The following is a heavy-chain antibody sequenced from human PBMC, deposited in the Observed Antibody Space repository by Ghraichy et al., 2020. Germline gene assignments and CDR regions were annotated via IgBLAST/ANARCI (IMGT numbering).Heavy chain of an antibody. CDR1: GGSISSGGYY. Sequence: SETLSLTCTVSGGSISSGGYYWSWIRQHPGKGLEWIGYIYYSGSTYYNPSLKSRVTISVDTSKNQFSLKLSSVTAADTAVYYCAGDRGSNFGGDCYYDAFDIWGQGTMVTVSS. CDR3: AGDRGSNFGGDCYYDAFDI. CDR2: IYYSGST. V-gene: IGHV4-31*03. J-gene: IGHJ3*02. D-gene: IGHD2-21*02.